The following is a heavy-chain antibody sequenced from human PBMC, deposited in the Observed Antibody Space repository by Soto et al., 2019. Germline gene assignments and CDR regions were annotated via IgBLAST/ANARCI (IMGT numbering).Heavy chain of an antibody. CDR1: GGSFSGYY. D-gene: IGHD3-3*01. V-gene: IGHV4-34*01. J-gene: IGHJ5*02. CDR2: INHSGST. Sequence: QVQLQQWGAGLLKPSETLSLTCAVYGGSFSGYYWSWIRQPPGKGLEWIGEINHSGSTNYNPSPKSRVTISVDTSNNQVSLKLSSVTAADTAVYYCARGEIFGVAHNWFDPWGQGTLVTVSS. CDR3: ARGEIFGVAHNWFDP.